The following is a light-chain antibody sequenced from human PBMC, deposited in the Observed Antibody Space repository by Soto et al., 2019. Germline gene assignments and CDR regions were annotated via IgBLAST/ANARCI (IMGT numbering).Light chain of an antibody. Sequence: QSVLTQPPSVSAAPGQKVTISCSGSSANIGGNSVSWYQQLPGTAPKLLIYDDNKRPSGIPDRFSGSKSGTSAPLGITGFQTGDEADYYCGSWDSRLSAYVFGTGTKAPS. CDR2: DDN. V-gene: IGLV1-51*01. CDR3: GSWDSRLSAYV. J-gene: IGLJ1*01. CDR1: SANIGGNS.